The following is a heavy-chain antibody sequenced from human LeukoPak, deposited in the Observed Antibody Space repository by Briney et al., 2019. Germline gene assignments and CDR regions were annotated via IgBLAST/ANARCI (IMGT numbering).Heavy chain of an antibody. D-gene: IGHD5-24*01. CDR2: IIPIFGTA. Sequence: SVKVSCKASGGTFSSYAISWVRQAPGQGLEWMGGIIPIFGTANYAQKFQGRVTITTDESTSTAYTELSSLRSEDTAVYYCAVSRDGYNYDYWGQGTLVTVSS. CDR3: AVSRDGYNYDY. V-gene: IGHV1-69*05. CDR1: GGTFSSYA. J-gene: IGHJ4*02.